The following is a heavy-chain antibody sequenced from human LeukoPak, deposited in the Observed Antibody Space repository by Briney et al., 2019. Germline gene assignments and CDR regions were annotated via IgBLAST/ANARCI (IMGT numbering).Heavy chain of an antibody. Sequence: PSETPSLTCTVSGGSISSYYWSWIRQPPGKGLEWIGYIYYSGSTNYNPSLKSRVTISVDTSKNQFSLKLSSVTAADTAVYYCARHEGVTGGNFDYWGQGTLVTVSS. D-gene: IGHD7-27*01. J-gene: IGHJ4*02. CDR2: IYYSGST. V-gene: IGHV4-59*08. CDR1: GGSISSYY. CDR3: ARHEGVTGGNFDY.